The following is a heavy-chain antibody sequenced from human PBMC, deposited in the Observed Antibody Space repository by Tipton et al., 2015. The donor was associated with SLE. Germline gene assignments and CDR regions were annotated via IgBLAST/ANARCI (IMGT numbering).Heavy chain of an antibody. Sequence: TLSLTCTVSGYSISSGYYWGWIRQPPGKGLEWIGSIYHSGSTYYNPSLKSRVTISVDTSKNQFSLKLNSVTAADTAVYYCARRRLNYVGNQAFDIWGQGTMVTVSS. CDR3: ARRRLNYVGNQAFDI. J-gene: IGHJ3*02. CDR1: GYSISSGYY. CDR2: IYHSGST. D-gene: IGHD3-10*02. V-gene: IGHV4-38-2*02.